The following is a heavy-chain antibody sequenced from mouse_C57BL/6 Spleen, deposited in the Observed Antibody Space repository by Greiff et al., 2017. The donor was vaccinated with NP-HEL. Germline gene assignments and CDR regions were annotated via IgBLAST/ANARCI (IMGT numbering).Heavy chain of an antibody. V-gene: IGHV1-59*01. Sequence: QVQLQQPGAELVMPGASVKLSCKASGYTFTSYWMHWVKQRPGQGLEWIGVIDPSDSYTNYNQKFKGKATLTVDTSSSTAYMQLSSLTSEDSAVYYCARYSNYVDYWGQGTTLTVSS. D-gene: IGHD2-5*01. CDR3: ARYSNYVDY. CDR1: GYTFTSYW. CDR2: IDPSDSYT. J-gene: IGHJ2*01.